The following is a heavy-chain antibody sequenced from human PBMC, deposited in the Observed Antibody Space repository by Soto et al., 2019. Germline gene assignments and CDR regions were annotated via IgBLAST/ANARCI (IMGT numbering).Heavy chain of an antibody. CDR2: IIPIFGTA. CDR3: ARPDIVLVPAARYYGMDV. D-gene: IGHD2-2*01. V-gene: IGHV1-69*12. J-gene: IGHJ6*02. Sequence: QVQLVQSGAEVKKPGSSVKVSCKASGGTFSSYAISWVRQAPGQELEWMGGIIPIFGTANYAQKFQGRVTITADESTSTAYMELSSLRSEDTAVYYCARPDIVLVPAARYYGMDVWGQGTTVTVSS. CDR1: GGTFSSYA.